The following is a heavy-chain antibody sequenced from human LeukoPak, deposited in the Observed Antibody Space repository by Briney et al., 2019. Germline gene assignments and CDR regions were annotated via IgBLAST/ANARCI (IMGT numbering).Heavy chain of an antibody. CDR3: ARADYDILTGYPSNWFDP. J-gene: IGHJ5*02. D-gene: IGHD3-9*01. CDR1: GGSISSSSYY. CDR2: IYYSGST. V-gene: IGHV4-39*07. Sequence: PSETLSLTCTVSGGSISSSSYYWGWIRQPPGKGLEWIGSIYYSGSTYYNPSLKSRVTISVDTSKNQFSLKLSSVTAADTAVYYSARADYDILTGYPSNWFDPWGQGPLVTVSS.